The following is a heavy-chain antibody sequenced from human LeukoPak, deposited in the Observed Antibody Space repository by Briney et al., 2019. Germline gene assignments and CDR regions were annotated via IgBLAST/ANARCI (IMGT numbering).Heavy chain of an antibody. V-gene: IGHV4-4*02. CDR3: ARVRSYYGSVTGKSYYFDY. J-gene: IGHJ4*02. Sequence: SGTLSLTCAVSGDSVNNTNWWTWVRQSPGKGLEWIGEIFHSGVTNYNPSLKSRAVISLEKSKNQFSLKLTSVTAADTAVYYCARVRSYYGSVTGKSYYFDYWGQGALVTVSS. D-gene: IGHD3-10*01. CDR1: GDSVNNTNW. CDR2: IFHSGVT.